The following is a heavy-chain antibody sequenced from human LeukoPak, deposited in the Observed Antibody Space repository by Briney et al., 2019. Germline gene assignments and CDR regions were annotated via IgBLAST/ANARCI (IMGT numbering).Heavy chain of an antibody. Sequence: XXXSXXNLXDXALHWGRQAPGQGLEWMGWIKFDDGGTSYGRKFRGRVTMSRDTSVSTVYMELTRLTYEDTGIYYWXXXXXXXXXXXSGSFDFWAQGTMVTVSS. CDR1: XXNLXDXA. CDR3: XXXXXXXXXXXSGSFDF. J-gene: IGHJ3*01. CDR2: IKFDDGGT. D-gene: IGHD6-25*01. V-gene: IGHV1-2*02.